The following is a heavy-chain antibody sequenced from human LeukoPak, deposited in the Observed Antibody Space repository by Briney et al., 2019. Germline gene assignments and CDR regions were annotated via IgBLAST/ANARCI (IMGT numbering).Heavy chain of an antibody. D-gene: IGHD3-22*01. CDR2: IYYSGST. CDR1: GGSISSSSYY. J-gene: IGHJ4*02. V-gene: IGHV4-39*01. Sequence: KPSETLSLTCTVSGGSISSSSYYWGWIRQPPGKGLEWIGSIYYSGSTYYNPSLKSRVTISVDTSKNQFSPKLSSVTAADTAVYYCARLPEDSSGYYYYFDYWGQGTLVTVSS. CDR3: ARLPEDSSGYYYYFDY.